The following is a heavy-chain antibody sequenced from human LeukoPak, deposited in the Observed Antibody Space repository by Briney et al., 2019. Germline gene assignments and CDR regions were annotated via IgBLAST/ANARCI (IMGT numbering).Heavy chain of an antibody. CDR3: AISTHGDLGSWDY. J-gene: IGHJ4*02. Sequence: GGSLRLSCAASGFTFSNAWMSWVRQAPGKGLEWVGRIKSKTDGGTTDYAAPVKGRFTISRDDSKNTLYLQMNSLRAEDTAVYYCAISTHGDLGSWDYWGQGTLVTVSS. V-gene: IGHV3-15*01. CDR2: IKSKTDGGTT. D-gene: IGHD4-17*01. CDR1: GFTFSNAW.